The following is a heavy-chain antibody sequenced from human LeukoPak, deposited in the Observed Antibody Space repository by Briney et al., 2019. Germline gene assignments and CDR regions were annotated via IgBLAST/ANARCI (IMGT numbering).Heavy chain of an antibody. CDR2: MNPNSGNT. CDR3: ARTFNYYDSSDLSDY. J-gene: IGHJ4*02. Sequence: ASVKVSRKASGYTFTSYDINWVRQATGRGLEWMGWMNPNSGNTGYAQKFQGRVTMTRNTSISTAYMELSSLRSEDTAVYYCARTFNYYDSSDLSDYWGQGTLVTVSS. D-gene: IGHD3-22*01. V-gene: IGHV1-8*01. CDR1: GYTFTSYD.